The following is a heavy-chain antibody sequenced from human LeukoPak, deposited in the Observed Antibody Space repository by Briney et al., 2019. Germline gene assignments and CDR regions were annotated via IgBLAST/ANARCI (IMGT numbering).Heavy chain of an antibody. D-gene: IGHD6-13*01. CDR3: ARVRGRSSWHFDY. CDR1: GFTFSSYW. J-gene: IGHJ4*02. Sequence: GGSLRLSCAASGFTFSSYWMSWVRQAPGKGLEWVANIKQDGSEKYYVDSVKGRFTISRDNAKNSLYLQMNSLRAEDTAVYYCARVRGRSSWHFDYWGQGTLVTVSS. CDR2: IKQDGSEK. V-gene: IGHV3-7*01.